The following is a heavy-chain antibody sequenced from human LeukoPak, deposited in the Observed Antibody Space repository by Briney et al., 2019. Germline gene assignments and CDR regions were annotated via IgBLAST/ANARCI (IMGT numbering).Heavy chain of an antibody. CDR3: ASEGGSYYDFWSGYYTPGRFDY. Sequence: GGSLRLSCAASGFSFSSSYWMHWVRQAPGKGLEWVANIKYDGSEKFYVDSVKGRFTISRDNAKNSLYLQMNSLRAEDTAMYYCASEGGSYYDFWSGYYTPGRFDYWGQGTLVTVSS. CDR2: IKYDGSEK. J-gene: IGHJ4*02. V-gene: IGHV3-7*01. D-gene: IGHD3-3*01. CDR1: GFSFSSSYW.